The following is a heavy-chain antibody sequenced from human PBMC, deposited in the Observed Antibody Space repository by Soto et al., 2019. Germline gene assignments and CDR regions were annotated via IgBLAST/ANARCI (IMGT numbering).Heavy chain of an antibody. CDR1: GYTFTSYD. J-gene: IGHJ6*04. CDR2: MNPNSGNT. CDR3: ARELTHDYIWGSTANEDV. D-gene: IGHD3-16*01. Sequence: ASVKVSCKASGYTFTSYDINWVRQATGQGLEWMGWMNPNSGNTGYAQKFQGRVTMTRNTSISTAYMELSSLRSEDTAVYYCARELTHDYIWGSTANEDVWGKGTTVTVSS. V-gene: IGHV1-8*01.